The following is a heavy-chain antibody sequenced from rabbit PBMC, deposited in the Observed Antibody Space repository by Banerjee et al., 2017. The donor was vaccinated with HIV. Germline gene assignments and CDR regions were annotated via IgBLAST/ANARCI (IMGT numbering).Heavy chain of an antibody. J-gene: IGHJ4*01. D-gene: IGHD7-1*01. Sequence: QSLEESGGDLVKPGASLTLTCTASGFSFSGTFYMCWVRQAPGKGLEWIACIATTTSDTTDYASWAKGRFTLSKTSSTTVTLQMTSLTAADTATYFCARGIAGYLGYGDVYYFSLWGPGTLVTVS. CDR1: GFSFSGTFY. CDR2: IATTTSDTT. V-gene: IGHV1S40*01. CDR3: ARGIAGYLGYGDVYYFSL.